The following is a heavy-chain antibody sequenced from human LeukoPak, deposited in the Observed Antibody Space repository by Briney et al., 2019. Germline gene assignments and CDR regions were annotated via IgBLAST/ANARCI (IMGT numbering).Heavy chain of an antibody. Sequence: SETPSLTCTVSGGSIRYYYWGWLRQSPGKGLEWIGYIYYSGTTNYNPSLKSRVTISVDTSKNQFSLQLRSVTAADTAVYYCAREDPQTTVPEGMDVWGQGTTVTVSS. D-gene: IGHD4-17*01. CDR1: GGSIRYYY. CDR2: IYYSGTT. V-gene: IGHV4-59*01. CDR3: AREDPQTTVPEGMDV. J-gene: IGHJ6*02.